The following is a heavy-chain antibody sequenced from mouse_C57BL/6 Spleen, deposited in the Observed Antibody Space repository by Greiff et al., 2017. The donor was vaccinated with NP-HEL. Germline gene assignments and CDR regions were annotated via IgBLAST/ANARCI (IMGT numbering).Heavy chain of an antibody. D-gene: IGHD4-1*01. Sequence: EVKLQESGGGLVQPGGSMKLSCAASGFTFSDAWMDWVRQSPEKGLEWVAEIRNKANNHATYYAESVKGRFTISRDDSKSSVYLQMNSLRAEDTGIYYCTRPSNWDGGFAYWGQGTLVTVSA. CDR1: GFTFSDAW. CDR2: IRNKANNHAT. CDR3: TRPSNWDGGFAY. V-gene: IGHV6-6*01. J-gene: IGHJ3*01.